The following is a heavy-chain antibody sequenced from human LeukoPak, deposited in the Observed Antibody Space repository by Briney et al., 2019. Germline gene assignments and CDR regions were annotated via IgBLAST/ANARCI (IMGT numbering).Heavy chain of an antibody. CDR3: ARESGITMLRGAHTP. CDR2: IKQDGNEK. V-gene: IGHV3-7*01. D-gene: IGHD3-10*01. J-gene: IGHJ5*02. CDR1: GFTFRTYW. Sequence: GGSLRLSCAASGFTFRTYWMSWVRQAPGKGLEWVANIKQDGNEKYYVDSVKGRFTSSRDNAKNSLDLQMNSLRAEDTAVYYCARESGITMLRGAHTPWGQGILVTVSS.